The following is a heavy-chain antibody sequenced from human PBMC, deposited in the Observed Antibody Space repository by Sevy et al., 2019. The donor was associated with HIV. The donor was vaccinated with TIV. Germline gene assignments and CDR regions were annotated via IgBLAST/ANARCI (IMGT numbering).Heavy chain of an antibody. J-gene: IGHJ4*02. V-gene: IGHV1-18*01. D-gene: IGHD3-22*01. CDR2: ISAYNGNT. Sequence: ASVKVSCKASDYTFSTQGFNWVRQAPGQGLEWMGWISAYNGNTKYAQKFQGRVTMTTDTSTSTAYMVLGSLTSDATAVYYCARDWAPGYYYDAIGVKRDYYFDYWGQGTLVPVSS. CDR3: ARDWAPGYYYDAIGVKRDYYFDY. CDR1: DYTFSTQG.